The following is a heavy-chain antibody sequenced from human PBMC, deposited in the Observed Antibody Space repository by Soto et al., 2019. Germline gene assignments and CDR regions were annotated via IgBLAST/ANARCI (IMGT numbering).Heavy chain of an antibody. Sequence: EVELVESGGGVVRPGGSLRLSCAASGFIFDDYGMSWVRQAPGKGLEWVSAINWNGGSTGYGDSVKGRFTISRDNAKNSLYLQMNSLRAEDTALYHCARGKLSSARENAFDIWGQGTMVTVSS. CDR1: GFIFDDYG. CDR3: ARGKLSSARENAFDI. D-gene: IGHD1-7*01. J-gene: IGHJ3*02. CDR2: INWNGGST. V-gene: IGHV3-20*01.